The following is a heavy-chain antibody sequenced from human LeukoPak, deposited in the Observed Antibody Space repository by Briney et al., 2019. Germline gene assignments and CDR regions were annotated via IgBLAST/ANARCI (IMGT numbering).Heavy chain of an antibody. V-gene: IGHV3-15*07. CDR3: TTSLWFGELSFDY. J-gene: IGHJ4*02. D-gene: IGHD3-10*01. Sequence: GGSLRFSCAASGFTFSNAWMNWVRQAPGKGLEWVGRIKSKTDGGTTDYAAPVKGRFTISRDDSKNTLYLQMNSLKTEDTAVYYCTTSLWFGELSFDYWGQGTLVTVSS. CDR1: GFTFSNAW. CDR2: IKSKTDGGTT.